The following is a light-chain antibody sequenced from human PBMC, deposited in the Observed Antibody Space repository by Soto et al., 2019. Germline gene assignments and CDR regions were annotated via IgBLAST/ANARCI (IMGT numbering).Light chain of an antibody. Sequence: QSALTQPRSVSGSPGQSVTISCTGTSSDVGGYNYVSWYQQHPGKAPKLMIYDVSKRPSGGPDRFSGSKSGNAASLTISGLQAEDEADYYCCSYAGSYTHVFGTGTKLTVL. CDR2: DVS. J-gene: IGLJ1*01. CDR1: SSDVGGYNY. V-gene: IGLV2-11*01. CDR3: CSYAGSYTHV.